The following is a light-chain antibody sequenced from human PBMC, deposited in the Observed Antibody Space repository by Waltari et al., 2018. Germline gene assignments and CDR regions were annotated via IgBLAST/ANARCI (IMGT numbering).Light chain of an antibody. V-gene: IGKV1-5*03. CDR2: KAS. CDR1: QYVKNN. CDR3: QEYDSLPIT. Sequence: DIQMTQSPSTLPASVGDRVTITCRASQYVKNNLAWFQQKPGKAPKVLIHKASRLESGVPSRFSGSRFGTEFILSISSLQPDDFATYYCQEYDSLPITFGGGTKVEIK. J-gene: IGKJ4*01.